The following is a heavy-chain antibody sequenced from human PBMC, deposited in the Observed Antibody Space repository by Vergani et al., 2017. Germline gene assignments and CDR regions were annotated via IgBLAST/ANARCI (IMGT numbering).Heavy chain of an antibody. V-gene: IGHV1-24*01. D-gene: IGHD3-3*01. CDR2: FDPEAGET. CDR1: GYTLTELS. Sequence: QVRLVQSGAEVKKPGASVKVSCKVSGYTLTELSMHWVRQAPGKGLEWMGGFDPEAGETIYAQKFQGRVTMTEDTSSATAYMELSSLRSEDTAVYYCATGSKVGTMFGVVIPYGMDVWGQGTTVTVSS. J-gene: IGHJ6*02. CDR3: ATGSKVGTMFGVVIPYGMDV.